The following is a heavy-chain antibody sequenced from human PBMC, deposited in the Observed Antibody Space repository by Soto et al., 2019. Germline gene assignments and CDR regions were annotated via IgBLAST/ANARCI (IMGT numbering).Heavy chain of an antibody. Sequence: VQLVQSGAEVKRPGASVKVSCKTSGYTFSSYGINWVRQAPEEGLDWVGWISGSNDDTDYAQKFHGRVTLTTDTSTKAAYMKLRSLSSDYTAVYYCARLVAAGTGMRYWGQGTHVTVSS. D-gene: IGHD6-13*01. CDR3: ARLVAAGTGMRY. V-gene: IGHV1-18*01. J-gene: IGHJ4*02. CDR1: GYTFSSYG. CDR2: ISGSNDDT.